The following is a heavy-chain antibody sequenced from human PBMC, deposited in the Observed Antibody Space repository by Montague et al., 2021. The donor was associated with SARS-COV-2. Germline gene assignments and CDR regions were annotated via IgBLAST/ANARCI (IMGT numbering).Heavy chain of an antibody. CDR3: ARSREEFTSIAVIITGGTHYFDS. Sequence: SETLSLTCAVYGGSFSGYYWSWVRQAPGKGLEWIGEINHSGSTHXNPSLKSRVSMSVDTSKNQFSLKMSSVTAADTAVFYCARSREEFTSIAVIITGGTHYFDSWGQGTLVTVSS. CDR2: INHSGST. V-gene: IGHV4-34*01. J-gene: IGHJ4*02. D-gene: IGHD3-22*01. CDR1: GGSFSGYY.